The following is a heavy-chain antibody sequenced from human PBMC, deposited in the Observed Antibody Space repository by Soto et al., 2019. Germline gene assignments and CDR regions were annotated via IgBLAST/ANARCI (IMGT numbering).Heavy chain of an antibody. CDR3: AHRRHKNWFDP. CDR1: GFSLSTSEVG. Sequence: QITVKESGPTLVKPTQTLTLTCTFSGFSLSTSEVGVGWIRQPPGKALEWLALIFWDDDKWYSPSLKNRLTXAXXTSKNQVVLTMTNMDPVDTATYYCAHRRHKNWFDPWGQGTLVTVSS. V-gene: IGHV2-5*02. CDR2: IFWDDDK. J-gene: IGHJ5*02.